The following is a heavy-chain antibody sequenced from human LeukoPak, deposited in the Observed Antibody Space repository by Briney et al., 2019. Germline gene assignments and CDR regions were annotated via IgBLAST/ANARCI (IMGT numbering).Heavy chain of an antibody. D-gene: IGHD3-22*01. CDR1: GFTFSRYW. J-gene: IGHJ5*02. Sequence: PGESLRLSCAASGFTFSRYWIHWVRQAPGKGLEWVSRINPDESTTTYADSVKGRFTISRDNAKNTVYLQMNSLRAEDTALYHCVRVLSGSWDWFDPWGQGTLVTVSS. V-gene: IGHV3-74*01. CDR3: VRVLSGSWDWFDP. CDR2: INPDESTT.